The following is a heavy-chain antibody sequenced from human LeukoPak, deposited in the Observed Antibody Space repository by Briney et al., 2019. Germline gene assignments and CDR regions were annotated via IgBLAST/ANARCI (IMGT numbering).Heavy chain of an antibody. CDR3: ARHHPIYDSSGYYSFPFDY. J-gene: IGHJ4*02. CDR2: IYYSGST. Sequence: PSETLSLTCAVSGGSISSSNWWSWVRQPPGKGLEWIGEIYYSGSTYYNPSLKSRVTISVDTSKNQFSLKLSSVTAADTAVYYCARHHPIYDSSGYYSFPFDYWGQGTLVTVSS. CDR1: GGSISSSNW. V-gene: IGHV4-4*02. D-gene: IGHD3-22*01.